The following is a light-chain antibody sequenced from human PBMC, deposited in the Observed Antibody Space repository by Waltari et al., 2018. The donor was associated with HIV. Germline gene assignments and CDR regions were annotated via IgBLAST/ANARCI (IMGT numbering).Light chain of an antibody. CDR2: QDR. CDR1: NLSNNY. J-gene: IGLJ2*01. Sequence: SYDLTQAPSLSVSPGQAAKILCSGFNLSNNYVSWYQQKPGQSPLLLIFQDRKRPSGSPERFSGYSSGNTATLTISGTQSVDEADYFCQAWGNNTVVFGGGTKLTVL. CDR3: QAWGNNTVV. V-gene: IGLV3-1*01.